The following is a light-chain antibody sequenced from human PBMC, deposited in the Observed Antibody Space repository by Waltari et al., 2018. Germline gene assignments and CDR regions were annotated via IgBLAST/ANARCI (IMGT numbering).Light chain of an antibody. Sequence: AIRMTQSPSSFSASTGDRVTITCRASQGISSYLAWYQQKPGKAPKRLIYAASTLQSGVPSRFSGSGSGTDFTLTISCLQSEDFATYYCQQYYSYPPGTFGQGTKVEIK. CDR1: QGISSY. CDR2: AAS. V-gene: IGKV1-8*01. J-gene: IGKJ1*01. CDR3: QQYYSYPPGT.